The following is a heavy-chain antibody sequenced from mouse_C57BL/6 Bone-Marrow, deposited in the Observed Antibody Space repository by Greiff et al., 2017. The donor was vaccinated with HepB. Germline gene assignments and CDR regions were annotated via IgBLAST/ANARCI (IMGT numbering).Heavy chain of an antibody. V-gene: IGHV3-6*01. Sequence: EVKLQESGPGLVKPSQSLSLTSSVTGYSITSGYYWNWIRQFPGNKLEWMGYISYDGSNNYNPSLKNRISITRDTSKNQFFLKLNSVTTEDTATYYCAREGLLRSFDYWGQGTTLTVSS. J-gene: IGHJ2*01. CDR2: ISYDGSN. CDR1: GYSITSGYY. D-gene: IGHD1-1*01. CDR3: AREGLLRSFDY.